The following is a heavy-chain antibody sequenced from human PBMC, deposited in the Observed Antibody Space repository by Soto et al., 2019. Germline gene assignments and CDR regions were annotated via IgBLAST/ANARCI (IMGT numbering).Heavy chain of an antibody. J-gene: IGHJ4*02. Sequence: EVQLLESGGGLVQPGGSQRLSCAASGFTFSSYAMSWVRQAPGKGLEWVSTINGGDGSTYYGDPVKGRFTISRDDSKNTLYLQMNSLRAEDTAVYYCAKIPIMTTVTHYFDYWGQGTLVTVSS. V-gene: IGHV3-23*01. D-gene: IGHD4-17*01. CDR1: GFTFSSYA. CDR2: INGGDGST. CDR3: AKIPIMTTVTHYFDY.